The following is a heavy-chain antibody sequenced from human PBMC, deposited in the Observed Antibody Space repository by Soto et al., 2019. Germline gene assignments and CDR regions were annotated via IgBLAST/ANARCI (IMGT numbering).Heavy chain of an antibody. Sequence: QVQLVQSGAEVKKPGASVKVSCNASGYTFISYDINWVRQATGQGLEWMGWMNTNSGNTGYAQKFQGRVTMTRSTSISTAYMELSSLRSEDTAVYYCARGHAAAGTNWFDSWGQGTLVTVSS. D-gene: IGHD1-1*01. CDR3: ARGHAAAGTNWFDS. V-gene: IGHV1-8*01. CDR1: GYTFISYD. CDR2: MNTNSGNT. J-gene: IGHJ5*01.